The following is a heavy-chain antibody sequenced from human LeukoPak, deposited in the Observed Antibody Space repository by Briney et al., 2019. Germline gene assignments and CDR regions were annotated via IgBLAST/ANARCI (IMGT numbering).Heavy chain of an antibody. D-gene: IGHD2-2*02. CDR1: GYTFTGYY. CDR2: INPTSGGT. V-gene: IGHV1-2*02. Sequence: ASVKVSCKASGYTFTGYYMHWVRQAPGQGLEWMGRINPTSGGTNYAQKFQGRVTMTRDTSISTAYMELSRLRSDDTAVYYCARGPYCSSTSCYKGGDYYYYYSMDVWGKGNTVTVSS. J-gene: IGHJ6*03. CDR3: ARGPYCSSTSCYKGGDYYYYYSMDV.